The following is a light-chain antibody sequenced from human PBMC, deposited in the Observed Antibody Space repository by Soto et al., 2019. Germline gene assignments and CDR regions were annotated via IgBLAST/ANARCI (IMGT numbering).Light chain of an antibody. V-gene: IGKV3-15*01. CDR2: GAS. Sequence: EIVMTQSPATLSVSPGERATLSCRASQSVSNKLAWYQQKPGQAPRVLIFGASTRATGIPARFSGSGSGTEVTHTISSLQSEDFAVYYCQHYNDWPPTWTFGQGTSVEIK. J-gene: IGKJ1*01. CDR3: QHYNDWPPTWT. CDR1: QSVSNK.